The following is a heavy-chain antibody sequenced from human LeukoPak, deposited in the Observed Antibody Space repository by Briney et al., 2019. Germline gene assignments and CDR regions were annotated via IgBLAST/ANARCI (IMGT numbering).Heavy chain of an antibody. J-gene: IGHJ4*02. V-gene: IGHV3-48*04. CDR3: ARQRYFDWSPNFDY. CDR1: GVTFSSYI. CDR2: ISSSSSTI. Sequence: GRSLRLSCAASGVTFSSYIMNWVRQAPGKGLEGVSYISSSSSTIYYADSVKGRFTISRANAKNSLYLQMNSLRAEDTAVYYCARQRYFDWSPNFDYWGQGTLVTVSS. D-gene: IGHD3-9*01.